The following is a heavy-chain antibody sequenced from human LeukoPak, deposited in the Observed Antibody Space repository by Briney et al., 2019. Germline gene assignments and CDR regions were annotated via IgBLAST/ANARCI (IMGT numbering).Heavy chain of an antibody. CDR1: GGSISSSSYY. CDR2: IYTSGST. D-gene: IGHD3-3*01. V-gene: IGHV4-61*02. Sequence: SETLSLTCTVSGGSISSSSYYWSWIRQPAGKGLEWIGRIYTSGSTNYNPSLKSRVTISVDTSKYQFSLKLSSVTAADTAVYYCAAMFWSGYYTGVDYWGQGTLVTVSS. CDR3: AAMFWSGYYTGVDY. J-gene: IGHJ4*02.